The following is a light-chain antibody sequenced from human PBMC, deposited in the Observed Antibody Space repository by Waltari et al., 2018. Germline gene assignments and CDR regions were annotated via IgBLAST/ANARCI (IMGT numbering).Light chain of an antibody. CDR1: QSVSNKY. V-gene: IGKV3-20*01. CDR3: HQYGSSPGT. J-gene: IGKJ1*01. Sequence: EIVLTQSPGTLSLSPGERGTLSCRASQSVSNKYLAWYQQKPGPAPRLLIYGASHRATGIPDRFSGSGSGTDFTLTISRLEPEDFAVYSCHQYGSSPGTFGQGTKVEIK. CDR2: GAS.